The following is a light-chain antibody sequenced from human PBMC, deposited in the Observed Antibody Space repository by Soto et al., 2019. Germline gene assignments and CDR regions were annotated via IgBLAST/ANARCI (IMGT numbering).Light chain of an antibody. J-gene: IGKJ1*01. CDR1: QSISNH. CDR2: AAS. Sequence: DIPMTQSPSSLSASVEDRVIITCRASQSISNHLNWYQQKPGKAPKLLIFAASSLQSGVPSRFSGSRSGPDFTLTISSLQPEDFATYYCQQSYSSPPTFGQGTKWEIK. CDR3: QQSYSSPPT. V-gene: IGKV1-39*01.